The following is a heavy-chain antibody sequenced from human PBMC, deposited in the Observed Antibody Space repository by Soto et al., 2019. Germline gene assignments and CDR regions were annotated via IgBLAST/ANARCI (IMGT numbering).Heavy chain of an antibody. CDR3: ARRSAMGAKFENEYYFDY. CDR1: GGTFSSYA. CDR2: IIPIFGTA. J-gene: IGHJ4*02. D-gene: IGHD1-26*01. V-gene: IGHV1-69*01. Sequence: QVQLVQSGAEVKKPGSSVKVSCKASGGTFSSYAISWVRQAPGQGLEWMGGIIPIFGTANYAQKFQGRVTITADESTSTAYMELSSLRSEDTAVYYCARRSAMGAKFENEYYFDYWGQGTLVTVSS.